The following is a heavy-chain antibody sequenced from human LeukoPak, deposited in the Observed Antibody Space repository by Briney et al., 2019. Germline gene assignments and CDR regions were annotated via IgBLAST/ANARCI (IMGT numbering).Heavy chain of an antibody. J-gene: IGHJ5*02. CDR3: ARLRGNWNYNWFDP. D-gene: IGHD1-7*01. Sequence: GASVKVSCKASGGTFSSYAISWVRQAPGQGLEWMGGIIPIFGTANYAQKFQGRVTITADESTSTAYMELSGLRSEDTAVYYCARLRGNWNYNWFDPWGQGTLVTVSS. CDR2: IIPIFGTA. V-gene: IGHV1-69*01. CDR1: GGTFSSYA.